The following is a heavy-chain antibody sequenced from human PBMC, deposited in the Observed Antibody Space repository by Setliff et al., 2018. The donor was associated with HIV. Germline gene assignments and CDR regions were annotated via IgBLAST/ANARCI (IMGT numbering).Heavy chain of an antibody. V-gene: IGHV3-21*01. J-gene: IGHJ3*02. CDR3: ARDLDYYGPSEAFDI. Sequence: GGSLRLSCAASGFTFSSYDMNWVRQAPGKGLEWVSSISSSSTYIYYADSVKGRFTISRDNAKNSLYLQMSGLRVDDTAVYFCARDLDYYGPSEAFDIWGQGTMVTVSS. D-gene: IGHD3-10*01. CDR1: GFTFSSYD. CDR2: ISSSSTYI.